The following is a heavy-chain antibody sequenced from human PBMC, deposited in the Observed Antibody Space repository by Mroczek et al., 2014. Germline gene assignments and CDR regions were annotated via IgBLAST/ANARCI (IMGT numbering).Heavy chain of an antibody. J-gene: IGHJ5*02. V-gene: IGHV4-30-2*01. CDR1: GGSISSGGYS. Sequence: QVQLQESGSGLVKPSQTLSLTCAVSGGSISSGGYSWSWIRQPPGKGLEWIGYIYHSGSTYYNPSLKSRVTISVDRSKNQFSLKLSSVTAADTAVYYCARGITIFGVVIPXNWFDPWGQGTLVTVSS. CDR3: ARGITIFGVVIPXNWFDP. D-gene: IGHD3-3*01. CDR2: IYHSGST.